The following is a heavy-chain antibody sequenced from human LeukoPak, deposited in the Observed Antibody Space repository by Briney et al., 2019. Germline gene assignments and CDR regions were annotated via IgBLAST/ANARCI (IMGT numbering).Heavy chain of an antibody. Sequence: GGSLRLSCAASGFTFSSYSMNWARQAPGKGMVWVSRINSDGSSTSYADSVKGRFTISRDNAKNTLYLQMNSLRAEDTAVYYGGRDWGLGAAFDIWGQGTMVTVSS. J-gene: IGHJ3*02. CDR1: GFTFSSYS. V-gene: IGHV3-74*01. D-gene: IGHD3-16*01. CDR2: INSDGSST. CDR3: GRDWGLGAAFDI.